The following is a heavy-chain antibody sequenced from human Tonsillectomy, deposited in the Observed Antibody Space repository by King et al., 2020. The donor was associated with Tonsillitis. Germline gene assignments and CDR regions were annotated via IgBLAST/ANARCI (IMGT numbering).Heavy chain of an antibody. D-gene: IGHD6-19*01. J-gene: IGHJ4*02. CDR1: GYTFTGYY. V-gene: IGHV1-2*02. CDR3: ARLGQWLDITPGAGY. Sequence: VQLVESGAEVKKPGASVKVSCKASGYTFTGYYMHWVRQAPGQGLEWMGWINPNSGGTNYAQKFQGRVTMTRDTSISTAYMELSRLRSDDTAVDYWARLGQWLDITPGAGYWGQGTLVTVSS. CDR2: INPNSGGT.